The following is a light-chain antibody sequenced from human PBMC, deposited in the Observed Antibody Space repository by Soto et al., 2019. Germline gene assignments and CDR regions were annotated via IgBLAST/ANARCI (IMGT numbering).Light chain of an antibody. CDR1: SSDVGGYNY. CDR3: SSYAASNNFYFV. J-gene: IGLJ3*02. V-gene: IGLV2-8*01. Sequence: QSVLTQPPSASGSPGQSVTISCTGTSSDVGGYNYVSWYQQYPGRAPKLMIYEVTKQPSGVPDRFSGSKSGNTASLTVSGLQAEEETDYYCSSYAASNNFYFVFGGGTQLTVL. CDR2: EVT.